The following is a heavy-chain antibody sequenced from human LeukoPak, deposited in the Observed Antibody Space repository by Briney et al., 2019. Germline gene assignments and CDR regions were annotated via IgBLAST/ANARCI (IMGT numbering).Heavy chain of an antibody. J-gene: IGHJ4*02. CDR1: GYSFTSYW. CDR3: ASSLYCSSTSCHGSDY. CDR2: IYPGDSDT. D-gene: IGHD2-2*01. V-gene: IGHV5-51*01. Sequence: GESLKISCKGPGYSFTSYWIGWVRQMPGKGLEWMGIIYPGDSDTRYSPSFQGQVTISADKSISTAYLQWSSLKASDTAMYYCASSLYCSSTSCHGSDYWGQGTLVTVSS.